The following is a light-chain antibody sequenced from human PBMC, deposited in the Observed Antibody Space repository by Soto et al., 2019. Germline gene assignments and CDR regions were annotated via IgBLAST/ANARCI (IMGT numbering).Light chain of an antibody. J-gene: IGLJ2*01. CDR3: CSYAGTYTYVV. Sequence: QSALTQPPSASGSPGQSVTISCTGTSSDVGGYDYVSWYQQHPGKAPKLIIYEVTERPSGVPDRFSGSKSGNTASLTVSGLQSEDEADYYCCSYAGTYTYVVFGGGTKLTVL. V-gene: IGLV2-8*01. CDR1: SSDVGGYDY. CDR2: EVT.